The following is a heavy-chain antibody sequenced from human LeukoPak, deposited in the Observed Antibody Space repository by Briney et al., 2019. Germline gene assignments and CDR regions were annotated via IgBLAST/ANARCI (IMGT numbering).Heavy chain of an antibody. Sequence: SETLSLTCTVSGGSFSSYYWSWIRQPPGKGLEWIGYIYYSGSTNYNPSLKSRVTISVDTSKNQFSLKLSSVTAADTAVYYCARAVHITIFGVVTPQYMDVWGKGTTVTVSS. CDR3: ARAVHITIFGVVTPQYMDV. CDR2: IYYSGST. CDR1: GGSFSSYY. V-gene: IGHV4-59*01. J-gene: IGHJ6*03. D-gene: IGHD3-3*01.